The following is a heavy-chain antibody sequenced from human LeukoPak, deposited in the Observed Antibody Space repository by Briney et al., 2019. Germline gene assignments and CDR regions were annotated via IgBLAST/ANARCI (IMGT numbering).Heavy chain of an antibody. J-gene: IGHJ4*02. D-gene: IGHD5-24*01. V-gene: IGHV1-46*01. CDR2: INPSGGST. Sequence: ASVKVSCKASGYTFTSYYMHWVRQAPGQGLEWMGIINPSGGSTSYAQKFQGRVTMTRDTSTSTVYMELSSLRSEDTAVYYCARELRDGYQGDYFDYWGQGTLVTVSS. CDR3: ARELRDGYQGDYFDY. CDR1: GYTFTSYY.